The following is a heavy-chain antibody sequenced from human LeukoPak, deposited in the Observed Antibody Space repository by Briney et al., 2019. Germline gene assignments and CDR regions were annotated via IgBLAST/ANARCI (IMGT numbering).Heavy chain of an antibody. CDR1: GGSFSGYY. Sequence: SETLSLTCAVYGGSFSGYYWSWLRQPPGKGLEWIGEINHSGSTNYNPSLKSRVTISVDTSKNQFSLKLSSVTAADTAVYYCARGQRFSRGVIPYYYYGMDVWGKGTTVTVSS. V-gene: IGHV4-34*01. J-gene: IGHJ6*04. CDR2: INHSGST. D-gene: IGHD3-10*01. CDR3: ARGQRFSRGVIPYYYYGMDV.